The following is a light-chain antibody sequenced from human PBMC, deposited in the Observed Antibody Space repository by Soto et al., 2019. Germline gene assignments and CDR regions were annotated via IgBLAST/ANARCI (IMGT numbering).Light chain of an antibody. J-gene: IGKJ1*01. Sequence: DSQMSQHPSILSVSVGDRITITCRASQNINSWLAWYQQEPGKAPNLLIYKASSLATGVPSRFSGSGSGTEFTLTISSLQPDDFASYHCQQYKSYWTFGQGTKVDIK. V-gene: IGKV1-5*03. CDR3: QQYKSYWT. CDR2: KAS. CDR1: QNINSW.